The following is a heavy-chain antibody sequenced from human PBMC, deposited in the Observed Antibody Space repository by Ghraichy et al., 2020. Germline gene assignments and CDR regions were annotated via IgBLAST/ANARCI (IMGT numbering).Heavy chain of an antibody. CDR2: IYYNVNA. CDR3: ARGDWVTPRL. V-gene: IGHV4-59*11. D-gene: IGHD4-23*01. CDR1: GDSLANHW. Sequence: SETLSLTCTVLGDSLANHWWTGIRQPPGKRLEWLGYIYYNVNANYNPSLNRRDNISLDTSKNQVFLSLNSVTTADTAVYYCARGDWVTPRLWGQGTLVTVSS. J-gene: IGHJ4*02.